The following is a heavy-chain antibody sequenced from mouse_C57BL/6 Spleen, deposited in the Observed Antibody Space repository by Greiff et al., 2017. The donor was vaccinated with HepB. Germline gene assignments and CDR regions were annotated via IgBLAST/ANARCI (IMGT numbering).Heavy chain of an antibody. CDR2: IWGDGST. CDR3: AKGGRQLRTGYFDY. CDR1: GFSLTSYG. D-gene: IGHD3-2*02. V-gene: IGHV2-3*01. Sequence: VKVVESGPGLVAPSQSLSITCTVSGFSLTSYGVSWVRQPPGKGLEWLGVIWGDGSTNYHSALISRLSISKDNSKSQVFLKLNSLQTDDTATYYCAKGGRQLRTGYFDYWGQGTTLTVSS. J-gene: IGHJ2*01.